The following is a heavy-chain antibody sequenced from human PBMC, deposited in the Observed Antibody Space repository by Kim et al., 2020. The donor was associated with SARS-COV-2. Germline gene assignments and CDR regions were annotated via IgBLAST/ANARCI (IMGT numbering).Heavy chain of an antibody. CDR2: INPNSGGT. J-gene: IGHJ6*02. CDR3: ARGGDYDFWSGYYRRDYYYGMDV. V-gene: IGHV1-2*02. D-gene: IGHD3-3*01. Sequence: ASVKVSCKASGYTFTGYYMHWVRQAPGQGLEWMGWINPNSGGTNYAQKFQGRVTMTRDTSISTAYMELSRLRSDDTAVYYCARGGDYDFWSGYYRRDYYYGMDVWGQGTTVTVSS. CDR1: GYTFTGYY.